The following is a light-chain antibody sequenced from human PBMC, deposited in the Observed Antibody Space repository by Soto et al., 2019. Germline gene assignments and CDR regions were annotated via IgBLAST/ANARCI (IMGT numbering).Light chain of an antibody. CDR2: NVY. V-gene: IGLV2-14*03. J-gene: IGLJ1*01. CDR3: SAYTVSRTYV. CDR1: SSDVGAYNF. Sequence: QSVLTQPASVSGSPGQSITISCTGTSSDVGAYNFVSWHQQHTGKAPKLMIYNVYDRPSGISYRFAGSKSGNTASLTISGLQGEDEADYYCSAYTVSRTYVFGTGTQVTVL.